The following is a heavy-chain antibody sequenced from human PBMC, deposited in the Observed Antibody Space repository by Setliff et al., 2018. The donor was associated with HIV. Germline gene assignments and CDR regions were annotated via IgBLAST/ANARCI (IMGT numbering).Heavy chain of an antibody. D-gene: IGHD6-19*01. J-gene: IGHJ4*02. CDR2: IYYSGST. V-gene: IGHV4-39*01. Sequence: PSETLSLTCTVSAGSIRSSTYYWAWIRQPPGKGLEWIGTIYYSGSTYYNPSLKRRATISVDMSKNQLSLRLSSVTAADTAVYYCIIAYSSGWLAPMGFDSWGQGTLVTVSS. CDR1: AGSIRSSTYY. CDR3: IIAYSSGWLAPMGFDS.